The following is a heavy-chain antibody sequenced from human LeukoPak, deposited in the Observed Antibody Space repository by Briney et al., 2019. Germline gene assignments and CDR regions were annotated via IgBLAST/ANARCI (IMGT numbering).Heavy chain of an antibody. CDR1: GGSISSGGYS. V-gene: IGHV4-30-2*01. Sequence: SQTLSLTCAVSGGSISSGGYSWSWIRQPPGKGLEWIGYIYHSGSTYYNPSLKSRVTISVDTSKNQFSLKLSSVTAADTAVYYCARGRTLGGYYYDSSGSFDYWGQGTLVTVSS. D-gene: IGHD3-22*01. CDR2: IYHSGST. J-gene: IGHJ4*02. CDR3: ARGRTLGGYYYDSSGSFDY.